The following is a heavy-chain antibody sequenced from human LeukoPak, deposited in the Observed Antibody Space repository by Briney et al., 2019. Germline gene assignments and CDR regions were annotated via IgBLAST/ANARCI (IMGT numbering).Heavy chain of an antibody. V-gene: IGHV3-11*04. Sequence: GWSLRLSCAASGLTFSHYYMSWIRQAPGQGLEWLSYISYSGNTVYYADSVKGRFTVSRDNAKNSLFLQMKSLRAEDTAVYYCASGGYSSSWYEGYFQHWGQGTLVTVAS. CDR2: ISYSGNTV. CDR3: ASGGYSSSWYEGYFQH. CDR1: GLTFSHYY. J-gene: IGHJ1*01. D-gene: IGHD6-13*01.